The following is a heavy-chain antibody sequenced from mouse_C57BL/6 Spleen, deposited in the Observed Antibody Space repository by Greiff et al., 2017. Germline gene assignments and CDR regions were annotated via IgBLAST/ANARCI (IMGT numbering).Heavy chain of an antibody. Sequence: VQLQQSGAELVRPGTSVKVSCKASGYAFTNYLIEWVKQRPGQGLEWIGVINPGSGGTNYNEKFKGKATLTADKSSITAYMQLSSLTSEDSAVYFCARSYYGYDEAYWGQGTLVTVSA. CDR2: INPGSGGT. D-gene: IGHD2-9*01. CDR1: GYAFTNYL. V-gene: IGHV1-54*01. J-gene: IGHJ3*01. CDR3: ARSYYGYDEAY.